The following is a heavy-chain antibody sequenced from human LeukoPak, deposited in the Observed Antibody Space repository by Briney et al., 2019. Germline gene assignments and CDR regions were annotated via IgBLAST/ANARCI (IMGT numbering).Heavy chain of an antibody. CDR1: GFTFDDYA. D-gene: IGHD6-19*01. J-gene: IGHJ5*02. V-gene: IGHV3-9*01. CDR2: ISWNSGSI. Sequence: GGSLRLSCAASGFTFDDYAMHWVRQAPGKGLEWVSGISWNSGSIGYADSVKGRFTISRDNAKNSLYLQMNSPRAEDTALYYCAKSYSSGWYDWFDPWGQGTLVTVSS. CDR3: AKSYSSGWYDWFDP.